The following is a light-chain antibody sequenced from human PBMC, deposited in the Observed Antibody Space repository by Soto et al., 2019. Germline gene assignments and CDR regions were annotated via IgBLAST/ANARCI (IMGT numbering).Light chain of an antibody. Sequence: QSALTQPASVSGSPGQSITISCTGTSSDVGSYNLVSWYQQHPGKAPKLMIYEVSKRPSGVSNRFSGSKSGNTASLTISGLQAEDEADAYCCSYAGSSTFVVFGGGTQLTFL. CDR2: EVS. CDR1: SSDVGSYNL. V-gene: IGLV2-23*02. CDR3: CSYAGSSTFVV. J-gene: IGLJ2*01.